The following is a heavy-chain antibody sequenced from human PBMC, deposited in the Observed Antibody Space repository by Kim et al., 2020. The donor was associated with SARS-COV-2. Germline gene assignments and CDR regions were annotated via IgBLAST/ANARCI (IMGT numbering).Heavy chain of an antibody. CDR2: IYYSGST. V-gene: IGHV4-39*01. J-gene: IGHJ5*02. CDR1: GGSISSSSYY. Sequence: SETLSRTCTVSGGSISSSSYYWGWIRQPPGKGLEWIGSIYYSGSTYYNPSLKRRVTISVDTSKNQFSLKLSSVTAADTAVYYCASLRRGAVAGIIGTSNNWFDPWGQGTLVTVSS. D-gene: IGHD6-19*01. CDR3: ASLRRGAVAGIIGTSNNWFDP.